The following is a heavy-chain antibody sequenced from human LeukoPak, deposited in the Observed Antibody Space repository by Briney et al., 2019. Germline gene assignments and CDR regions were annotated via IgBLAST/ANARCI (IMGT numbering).Heavy chain of an antibody. Sequence: GGSLRLSCTASGFTFDRNDMSWVRQAPGKGLEWVSAFSDSGAYKHYADSVRGRFTISRDESENTLYLQMNSLRADDTAVYYCARVTWEAVPGTGALVTHYWGQGILVTVSS. J-gene: IGHJ4*02. CDR3: ARVTWEAVPGTGALVTHY. CDR2: FSDSGAYK. D-gene: IGHD6-19*01. CDR1: GFTFDRND. V-gene: IGHV3-23*01.